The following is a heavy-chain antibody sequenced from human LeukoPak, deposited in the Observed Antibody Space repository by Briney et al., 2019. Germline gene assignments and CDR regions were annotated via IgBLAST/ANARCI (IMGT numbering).Heavy chain of an antibody. D-gene: IGHD6-19*01. CDR2: ISSSSSYI. CDR1: GFTFSSYA. Sequence: GGSLRLSCAASGFTFSSYAMSWVRQAPGKGLEWVSSISSSSSYIYYADSVKGRFTISRDNAKNSLYLQMNSLRAEDTAVYYCSRVGGAVAADWGQGTLVTVSS. J-gene: IGHJ4*02. CDR3: SRVGGAVAAD. V-gene: IGHV3-21*01.